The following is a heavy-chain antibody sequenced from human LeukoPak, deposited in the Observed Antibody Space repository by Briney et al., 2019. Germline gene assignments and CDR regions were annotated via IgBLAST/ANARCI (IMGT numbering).Heavy chain of an antibody. CDR2: ISWNSGSI. D-gene: IGHD4-23*01. CDR3: AKDYSPTATVVTLTPFDY. CDR1: GFTFDDYA. J-gene: IGHJ4*02. Sequence: GRSLRLSCAASGFTFDDYAMHWVRQAPGKGLEWVSGISWNSGSIGYADSVKGRFTISRDNAKNSLYLQMNSLRAEDTALYYCAKDYSPTATVVTLTPFDYWGQGTLVTVSS. V-gene: IGHV3-9*01.